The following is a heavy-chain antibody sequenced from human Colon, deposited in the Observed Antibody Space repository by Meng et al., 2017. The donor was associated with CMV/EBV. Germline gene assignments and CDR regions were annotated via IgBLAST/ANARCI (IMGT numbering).Heavy chain of an antibody. D-gene: IGHD3-16*01. CDR2: ITSGLNTM. CDR1: GFNFNNYE. CDR3: ARDRKVLRLGESSLSSSYYYGLDV. V-gene: IGHV3-48*03. Sequence: GESLKISCAASGFNFNNYEMTWVRQAPGKGLEWVASITSGLNTMYYADSVKGRFTISRDDADKSVFLQLNSLRAEDTAVYYCARDRKVLRLGESSLSSSYYYGLDVWGQGTTVTVSS. J-gene: IGHJ6*02.